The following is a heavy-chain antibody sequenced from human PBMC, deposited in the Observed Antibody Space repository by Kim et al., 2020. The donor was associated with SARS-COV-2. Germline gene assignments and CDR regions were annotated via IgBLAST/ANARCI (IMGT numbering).Heavy chain of an antibody. V-gene: IGHV3-23*01. Sequence: GGSLRLSCSASGFSFSDYAMAWVRQAPGKGLEWVSGISGNTGTTFYADSVKGRFTISRDNSKNTLFLQMSSLGVEDTAVYYCAKGGMGQWLVLDFWGQGTLVTVSS. CDR2: ISGNTGTT. J-gene: IGHJ4*02. CDR3: AKGGMGQWLVLDF. D-gene: IGHD6-19*01. CDR1: GFSFSDYA.